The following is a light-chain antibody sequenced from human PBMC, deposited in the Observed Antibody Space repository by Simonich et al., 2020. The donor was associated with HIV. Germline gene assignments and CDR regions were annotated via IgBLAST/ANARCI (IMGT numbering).Light chain of an antibody. V-gene: IGLV2-14*03. CDR1: SSDVGGYKY. CDR3: SSYTTSSTLV. J-gene: IGLJ3*02. Sequence: QSALTQPVSVSGSPGQSITLSCTGTSSDVGGYKYVSWYQQHPGKAPQLMIYDVTKRPSGVSNRFSGSKSGNTASLTISGLQSEDEADYYCSSYTTSSTLVFGGGTKLTVL. CDR2: DVT.